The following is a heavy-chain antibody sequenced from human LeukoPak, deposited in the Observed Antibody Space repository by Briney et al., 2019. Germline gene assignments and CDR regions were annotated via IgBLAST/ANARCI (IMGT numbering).Heavy chain of an antibody. Sequence: GGSLRLSCAASGFTFSYYWMSWVRQAPGKGLEWVANIKQDGSDKYYVDSVKGRFTISRDNAKNSLYLQMNSLSAEDTAMYYCTRDLTNWNDATFDIWGQGTVVTVSS. CDR3: TRDLTNWNDATFDI. CDR2: IKQDGSDK. D-gene: IGHD1-1*01. CDR1: GFTFSYYW. V-gene: IGHV3-7*01. J-gene: IGHJ3*02.